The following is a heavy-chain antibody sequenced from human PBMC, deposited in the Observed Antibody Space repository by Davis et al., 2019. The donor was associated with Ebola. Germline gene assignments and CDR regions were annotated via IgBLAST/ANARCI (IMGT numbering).Heavy chain of an antibody. CDR1: SHTFTSYG. V-gene: IGHV1-18*01. CDR2: ISAYNGNT. CDR3: AREAGATTRIYDS. Sequence: ASVQVSCKASSHTFTSYGISWARQAPGQGLEWMGWISAYNGNTNYAQKLQGRVTMTTDTSRSTAYMELRSLRSDDTAVYYCAREAGATTRIYDSWGQGTLVTVSS. J-gene: IGHJ5*01. D-gene: IGHD1-26*01.